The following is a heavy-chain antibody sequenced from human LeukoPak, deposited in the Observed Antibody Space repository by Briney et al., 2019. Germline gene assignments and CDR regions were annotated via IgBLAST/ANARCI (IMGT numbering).Heavy chain of an antibody. D-gene: IGHD5-24*01. J-gene: IGHJ5*02. V-gene: IGHV3-66*01. Sequence: GGSLRLSCAASGFTVSSNYMSWVRQAPGKGLEWVSLIYSGGTTYYADSVKGRFTISRDNSKNTLYLLMNSLRAEDTAVYYCARSSVEMTFQGWFDPWGQGTLVTVSS. CDR1: GFTVSSNY. CDR2: IYSGGTT. CDR3: ARSSVEMTFQGWFDP.